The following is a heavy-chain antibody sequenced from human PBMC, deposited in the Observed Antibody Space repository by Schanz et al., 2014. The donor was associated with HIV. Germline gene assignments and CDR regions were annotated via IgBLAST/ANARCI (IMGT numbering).Heavy chain of an antibody. CDR3: VRAASFHFDKECYYRNWYFDF. Sequence: QVQLVQSGPEVKKPGASVRVSCKTSGYTFNDYYIHWVRQAPGEGLEWMGWINGDDGATRYSQKFQGRVPMTGDRSISTAYMELYGLTYDDTAIYYCVRAASFHFDKECYYRNWYFDFWGRGTLVAVSS. J-gene: IGHJ2*01. CDR1: GYTFNDYY. D-gene: IGHD1-26*01. CDR2: INGDDGAT. V-gene: IGHV1-2*02.